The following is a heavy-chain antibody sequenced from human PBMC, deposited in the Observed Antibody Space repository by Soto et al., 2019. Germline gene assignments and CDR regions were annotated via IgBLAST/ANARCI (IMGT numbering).Heavy chain of an antibody. V-gene: IGHV2-5*01. CDR2: IYWNDDK. CDR1: GFSLRTSGVC. J-gene: IGHJ4*02. CDR3: VHRSDYILTGYYQ. Sequence: QITLRESGPTLVKPKQTLTLTCTFSGFSLRTSGVCVGWIRQRPGMAPEWLALIYWNDDKRYSPSLKNRLTIAKDTSKNQVVLAMTNMDPVDTATYFCVHRSDYILTGYYQWGQGTLVTISS. D-gene: IGHD3-9*01.